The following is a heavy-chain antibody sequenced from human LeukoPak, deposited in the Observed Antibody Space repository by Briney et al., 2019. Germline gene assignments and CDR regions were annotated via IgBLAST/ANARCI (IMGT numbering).Heavy chain of an antibody. Sequence: PGRSLRLSCAASGFTFSSYAMHWVRQAPGKGLEWVAVISYDGSNKYYADSVKGRFTISGDNSKNTLYLQMNSLRAEDTAVYYCETRGYTAMDLFDYWGQGTLVTVSS. CDR2: ISYDGSNK. D-gene: IGHD5-18*01. J-gene: IGHJ4*02. CDR1: GFTFSSYA. V-gene: IGHV3-30*04. CDR3: ETRGYTAMDLFDY.